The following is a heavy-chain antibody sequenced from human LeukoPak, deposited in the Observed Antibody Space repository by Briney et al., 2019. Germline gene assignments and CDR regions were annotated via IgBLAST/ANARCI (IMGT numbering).Heavy chain of an antibody. V-gene: IGHV4-59*01. Sequence: SETLSLTCTVSGGSISSYYWSCIRQPPGKGLEWIGYIYYSGSTNYNPSLKSRVTISVDTSKNQFSLKLSSVTAADTAVYYCARGGSSSSRYANYYYGMDVWGQGTTVTVSS. CDR2: IYYSGST. D-gene: IGHD6-13*01. CDR1: GGSISSYY. J-gene: IGHJ6*02. CDR3: ARGGSSSSRYANYYYGMDV.